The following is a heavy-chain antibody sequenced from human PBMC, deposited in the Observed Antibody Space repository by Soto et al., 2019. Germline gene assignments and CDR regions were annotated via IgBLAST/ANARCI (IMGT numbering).Heavy chain of an antibody. D-gene: IGHD1-26*01. CDR2: IYYTGSA. J-gene: IGHJ5*02. CDR3: ASGGSSNWFDP. CDR1: SGSISSADYY. Sequence: VQLQESGPGLVKPSQTLSLTCTVSSGSISSADYYWSWIRQPPGKGLEWIGYIYYTGSAYYNPSLKSRVTMSVDTSQHQFSLKVTSVTAADTAVYYCASGGSSNWFDPWGQGTLVTVSS. V-gene: IGHV4-30-4*01.